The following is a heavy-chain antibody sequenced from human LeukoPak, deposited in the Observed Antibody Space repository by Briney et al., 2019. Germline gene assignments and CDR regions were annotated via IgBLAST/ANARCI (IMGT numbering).Heavy chain of an antibody. J-gene: IGHJ4*02. Sequence: SSGTLSLTCAVSGASISSGYWWSWVHQPPGKGLEWIGEIYHSGSTNHNPSLKSRVTISVDKSKSQFSLNLSSVTAADTAVYYCARLPRYGGYDHFDYWGQGILVIVSS. D-gene: IGHD5-12*01. CDR2: IYHSGST. CDR1: GASISSGYW. V-gene: IGHV4-4*02. CDR3: ARLPRYGGYDHFDY.